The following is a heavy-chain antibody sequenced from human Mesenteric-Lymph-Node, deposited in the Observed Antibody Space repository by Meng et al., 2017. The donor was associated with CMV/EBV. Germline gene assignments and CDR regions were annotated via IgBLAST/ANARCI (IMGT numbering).Heavy chain of an antibody. J-gene: IGHJ4*02. CDR2: IYSGGST. Sequence: GESLKISCVASGFSLSDFNMNWVRQAPGKGLEWVSVIYSGGSTYYADSVKGRFTISRDNSKNTLYLQMNSLRAEDTAVYYCARVRRCSSTSCYPFDYWGQGTLVTVSS. V-gene: IGHV3-53*01. CDR3: ARVRRCSSTSCYPFDY. D-gene: IGHD2-2*01. CDR1: GFSLSDFN.